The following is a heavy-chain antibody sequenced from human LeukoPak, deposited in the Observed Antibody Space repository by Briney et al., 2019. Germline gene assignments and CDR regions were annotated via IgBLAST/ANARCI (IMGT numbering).Heavy chain of an antibody. J-gene: IGHJ4*02. CDR2: INAGNGNT. CDR1: GYTFTSYA. Sequence: GASVNVSCKASGYTFTSYAMHWVRQAPGQRLEWMGWINAGNGNTKYSQKFQGRVTITRDTSASIAYMELSSLRSEDTAVYYCARVDKRVGATSSGYFDYWGQGTLVTVSS. CDR3: ARVDKRVGATSSGYFDY. D-gene: IGHD1-26*01. V-gene: IGHV1-3*01.